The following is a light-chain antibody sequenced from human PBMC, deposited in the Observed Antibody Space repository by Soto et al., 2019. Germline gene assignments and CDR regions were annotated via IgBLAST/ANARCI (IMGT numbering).Light chain of an antibody. CDR3: TSYTSISTYV. CDR2: DVT. CDR1: SSDVGAYNY. V-gene: IGLV2-14*01. Sequence: QSALTQPASVSGPPGQSITISCTGTSSDVGAYNYVSWYQHHPGKAPRLVIYDVTNRPSGISDRFSGSKSGNTASLTISGLLAEDEADYYCTSYTSISTYVFETGTKLTVL. J-gene: IGLJ1*01.